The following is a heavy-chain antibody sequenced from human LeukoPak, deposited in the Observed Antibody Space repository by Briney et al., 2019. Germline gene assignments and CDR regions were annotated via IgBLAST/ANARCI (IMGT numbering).Heavy chain of an antibody. D-gene: IGHD1-26*01. Sequence: GGSLRLSCEASGFSFSNYWMSWVRQAPGQGLEWVANIKQDGSEIYYVDSVRGRFTISRDNAKNSLYLQVNSLRAEDTAVYYCARPSLNTGSYFDYWGQGILVSVSS. CDR2: IKQDGSEI. CDR1: GFSFSNYW. J-gene: IGHJ4*02. CDR3: ARPSLNTGSYFDY. V-gene: IGHV3-7*01.